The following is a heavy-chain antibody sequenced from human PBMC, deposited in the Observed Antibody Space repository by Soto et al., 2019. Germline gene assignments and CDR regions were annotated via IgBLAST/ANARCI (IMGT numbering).Heavy chain of an antibody. J-gene: IGHJ5*02. Sequence: QVQLQESGPGLVKPSQTLSLTCTVSGGSISSGGYYWSWIRQHPGKGLEWIGYIYYSGSTYYNPALRNGVTLSIDTAKKQSSLVLSCVSAADSAEYYCARFCRCGFGGVAVNWFYPWGQRTPVTVAS. D-gene: IGHD3-16*01. CDR1: GGSISSGGYY. CDR3: ARFCRCGFGGVAVNWFYP. CDR2: IYYSGST. V-gene: IGHV4-31*03.